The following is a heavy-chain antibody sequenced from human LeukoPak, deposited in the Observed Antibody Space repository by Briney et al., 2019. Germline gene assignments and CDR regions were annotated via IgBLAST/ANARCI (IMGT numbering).Heavy chain of an antibody. V-gene: IGHV3-7*03. CDR3: ARDQGGIGMDV. CDR2: INHNGNVN. J-gene: IGHJ6*02. CDR1: GFTFSSYW. D-gene: IGHD3-16*01. Sequence: GGSLRLSCAASGFTFSSYWMNWARQAPGKGLEWVASINHNGNVNYYVDSVKGRFTISRDNAKNSLYLQMSNLRAEDTAVYYCARDQGGIGMDVWGQGTTVTVSS.